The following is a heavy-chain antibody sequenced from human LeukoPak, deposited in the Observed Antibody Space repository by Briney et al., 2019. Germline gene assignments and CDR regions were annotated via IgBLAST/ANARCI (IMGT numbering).Heavy chain of an antibody. D-gene: IGHD1-26*01. CDR3: ARYSGSYYQLYYFEY. V-gene: IGHV4-59*01. CDR1: GGSISSYY. J-gene: IGHJ4*02. Sequence: KPSETLSLTCTVSGGSISSYYWSWIRQPPGKGLEWIGYIYYSGSTNYNPSLKSRVTISVDTSKNQFSLKLSSVTAADTAVYDCARYSGSYYQLYYFEYWGQGTMVTVSS. CDR2: IYYSGST.